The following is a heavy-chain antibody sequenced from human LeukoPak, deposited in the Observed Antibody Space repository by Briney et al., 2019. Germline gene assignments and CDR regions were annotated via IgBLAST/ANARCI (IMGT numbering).Heavy chain of an antibody. Sequence: SETLSLTCTVSGGSISSSSYYWGWIRQPPGKGLEWIGSIYYSGSTYYNPSLKSRVTISVDTSKNQFSLKLSSVTAADTAVYYCARLRSIAAAGNSGAARPFDPWGQGTLVTVSS. CDR1: GGSISSSSYY. V-gene: IGHV4-39*07. J-gene: IGHJ5*02. D-gene: IGHD6-13*01. CDR3: ARLRSIAAAGNSGAARPFDP. CDR2: IYYSGST.